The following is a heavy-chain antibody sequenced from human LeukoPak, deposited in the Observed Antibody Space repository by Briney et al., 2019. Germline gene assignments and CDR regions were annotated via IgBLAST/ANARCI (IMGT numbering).Heavy chain of an antibody. J-gene: IGHJ4*02. D-gene: IGHD6-13*01. Sequence: ASVKVSCKASGYTFTGYYMHWVRQAPGQGLEWMGWINPNSGGTNYAQKFQGRVTMTRDTSISTAYMELSRLRPDDTAVYYCARAGIAAAGTGYWGQGTLVTVSS. CDR2: INPNSGGT. CDR1: GYTFTGYY. V-gene: IGHV1-2*02. CDR3: ARAGIAAAGTGY.